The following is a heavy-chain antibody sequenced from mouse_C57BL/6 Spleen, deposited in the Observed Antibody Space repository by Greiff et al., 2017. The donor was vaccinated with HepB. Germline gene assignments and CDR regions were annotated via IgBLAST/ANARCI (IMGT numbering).Heavy chain of an antibody. V-gene: IGHV2-6*01. CDR1: GFSLTSYG. Sequence: VKLQESGPGLVAPSQSLSITCTVSGFSLTSYGVDWVRQSPGKGLEWLGVIWGVGSTNYNSALKSRLSISKDNSKSQVFLKMNSLQTDDTAMYYCASIGTTGAMDYWGQGTSVTVSS. CDR2: IWGVGST. D-gene: IGHD1-1*01. CDR3: ASIGTTGAMDY. J-gene: IGHJ4*01.